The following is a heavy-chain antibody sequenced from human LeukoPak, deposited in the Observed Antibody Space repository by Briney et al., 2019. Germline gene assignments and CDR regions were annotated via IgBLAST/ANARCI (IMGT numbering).Heavy chain of an antibody. CDR2: IIPIFGTA. D-gene: IGHD5-18*01. CDR1: GYTFTNYG. CDR3: ARDGVDTAISYGMDV. J-gene: IGHJ6*02. V-gene: IGHV1-69*13. Sequence: ASVKVSCKASGYTFTNYGISWVRQAPGQGLEWMGGIIPIFGTANYAQKFQGRVTITADESTSTAYMELSSLRSEDTAVYYCARDGVDTAISYGMDVWGQGTTVTVSS.